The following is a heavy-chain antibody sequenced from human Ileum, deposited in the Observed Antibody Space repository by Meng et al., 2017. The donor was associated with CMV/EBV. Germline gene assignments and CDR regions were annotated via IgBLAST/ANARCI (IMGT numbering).Heavy chain of an antibody. Sequence: SCDSVNSYYWSWVRQAPGQGLEWIGTLSYAGSTNYNPSFKSRVTMSVDTSKNNFSLRLTSMTAADTAIYYCARESRGTSWYTWFDPWGQGTLVTVSS. CDR2: LSYAGST. CDR3: ARESRGTSWYTWFDP. CDR1: CDSVNSYY. J-gene: IGHJ5*02. V-gene: IGHV4-59*02. D-gene: IGHD6-13*01.